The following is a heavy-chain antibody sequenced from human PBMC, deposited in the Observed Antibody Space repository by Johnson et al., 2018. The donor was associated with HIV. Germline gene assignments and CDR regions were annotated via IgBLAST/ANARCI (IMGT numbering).Heavy chain of an antibody. CDR1: GFTFSSYW. CDR2: IKQDGSEK. J-gene: IGHJ3*02. CDR3: ARDKRAQGAFDI. Sequence: VQLVESGGGLVKPGGSLRLSCAASGFTFSSYWMSWVRPAPGQGLEWVAHIKQDGSEKYYVDSVKGRFTIPRDNAKNSLYLQMNSLRAEDTAVYYCARDKRAQGAFDIWGQGTMITVSS. V-gene: IGHV3-7*05.